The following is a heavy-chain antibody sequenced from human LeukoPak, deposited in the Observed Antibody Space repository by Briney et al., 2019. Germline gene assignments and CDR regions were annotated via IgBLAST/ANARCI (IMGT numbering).Heavy chain of an antibody. CDR2: VSAYNGNT. Sequence: ASVKVSCKAPDDNFINYGFTWVRQAPGQGLEWVGWVSAYNGNTNYLERLQGRVTMTTETSTNTVYMELRGLRSDDTAMYYCVRLSTNNWVCGYDPQWYFDLWGRGTLVTVSS. V-gene: IGHV1-18*01. CDR1: DDNFINYG. CDR3: VRLSTNNWVCGYDPQWYFDL. J-gene: IGHJ2*01. D-gene: IGHD5-12*01.